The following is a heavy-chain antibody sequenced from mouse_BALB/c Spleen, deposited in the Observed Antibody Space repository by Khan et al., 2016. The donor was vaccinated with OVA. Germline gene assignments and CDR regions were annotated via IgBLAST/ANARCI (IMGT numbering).Heavy chain of an antibody. Sequence: EVQLQESGPSLVQPSQTLSLTCSVTGASITRGYWCWIRQFPGNKLEYMGYILYSGSTYYNPSLKSRISLTRHQSQNQYYLQLNSVTTEDTATYYCARSTYRYAFAYWGQGTLVTVSA. CDR2: ILYSGST. CDR3: ARSTYRYAFAY. J-gene: IGHJ3*01. CDR1: GASITRGY. V-gene: IGHV3-8*02. D-gene: IGHD2-14*01.